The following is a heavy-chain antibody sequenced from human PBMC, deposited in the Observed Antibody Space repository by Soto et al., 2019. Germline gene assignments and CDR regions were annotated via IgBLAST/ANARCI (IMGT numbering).Heavy chain of an antibody. CDR1: GFTFSSYV. CDR2: ISYDGSYK. V-gene: IGHV3-30*03. CDR3: GRGYCTGSSCPRAHYGLDV. J-gene: IGHJ6*02. D-gene: IGHD2-2*01. Sequence: GGSLRLSCAASGFTFSSYVMHWVRQAPGKGLEWVAVISYDGSYKYYADSVKGRFTISRDNSKHTLYLQMSSLRVEDTAVYYCGRGYCTGSSCPRAHYGLDVWGQGTTVTVAS.